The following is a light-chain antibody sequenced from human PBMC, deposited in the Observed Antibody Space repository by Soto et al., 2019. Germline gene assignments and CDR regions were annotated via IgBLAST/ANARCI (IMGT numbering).Light chain of an antibody. V-gene: IGKV3-20*01. CDR1: QSVSSNY. CDR2: GAS. CDR3: QQYDNSPWT. Sequence: EVVLTQSPGTLSLSAGERATLSCRASQSVSSNYLAWYQQKPGQSPRLLIYGASNRDSGISDRFSGSGSGTDFTLTIYRREPEDFAVYYCQQYDNSPWTFGQGTKVEI. J-gene: IGKJ1*01.